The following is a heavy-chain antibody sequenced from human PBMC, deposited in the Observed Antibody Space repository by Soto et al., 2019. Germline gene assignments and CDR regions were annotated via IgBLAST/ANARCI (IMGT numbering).Heavy chain of an antibody. J-gene: IGHJ5*02. D-gene: IGHD3-10*01. V-gene: IGHV4-39*01. Sequence: PSETLSLTCTVSGGSISSSSYYWGWIRQPPGKGLEWIGSIYYSGSTYYNPSRKSRFTISVDTSKNQFSLKLSSVTAADTAVYYCARHRGPMVRGVISNWFDPWGQGTLVTVSS. CDR3: ARHRGPMVRGVISNWFDP. CDR1: GGSISSSSYY. CDR2: IYYSGST.